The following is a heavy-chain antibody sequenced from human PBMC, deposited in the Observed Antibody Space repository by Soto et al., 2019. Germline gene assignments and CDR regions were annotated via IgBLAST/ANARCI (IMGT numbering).Heavy chain of an antibody. CDR1: GFTVSSNY. V-gene: IGHV3-66*01. CDR3: AGDYYDSSGYCYFDY. J-gene: IGHJ4*02. D-gene: IGHD3-22*01. CDR2: IYSGGST. Sequence: GGSLRLSCAASGFTVSSNYMSWVRQAPGKGLEWVSVIYSGGSTYYADTVKGRFTISRHNSKNTKDLQMNSLRAEDPAVYDCAGDYYDSSGYCYFDYWGQGTLFTVSS.